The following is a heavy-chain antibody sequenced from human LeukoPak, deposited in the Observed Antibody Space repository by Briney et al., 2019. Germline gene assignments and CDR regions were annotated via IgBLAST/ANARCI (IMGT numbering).Heavy chain of an antibody. V-gene: IGHV4-59*01. CDR1: GGSISSYY. Sequence: SETLSLTCTVSGGSISSYYWSWIRQPPGKGLEWIGYIYYSGSTNYNSSLKSRVTISVDTSKNQFSLKLSSVTAADTAVYYCAARRLSRSPLDYWGQGTLVTVSS. J-gene: IGHJ4*02. D-gene: IGHD3-16*02. CDR3: AARRLSRSPLDY. CDR2: IYYSGST.